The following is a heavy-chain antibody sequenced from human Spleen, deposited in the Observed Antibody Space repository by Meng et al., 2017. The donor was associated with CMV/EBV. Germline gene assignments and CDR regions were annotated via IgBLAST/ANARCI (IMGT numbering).Heavy chain of an antibody. D-gene: IGHD3-10*01. V-gene: IGHV3-23*01. CDR2: ISGSGGST. CDR1: GFIFSSYA. Sequence: GESLKISCAASGFIFSSYAMTWVRQAPGKGLEWVSGISGSGGSTYYTDSVKGRFTISRDNSKNTLYLQMNSLRAEDTAVYYCAKEGSRAHWGQGTLVTVSS. J-gene: IGHJ4*02. CDR3: AKEGSRAH.